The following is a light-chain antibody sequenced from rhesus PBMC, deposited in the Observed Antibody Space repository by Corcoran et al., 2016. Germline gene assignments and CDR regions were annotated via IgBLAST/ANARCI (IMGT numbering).Light chain of an antibody. CDR1: QGISSW. Sequence: DIQMTQSPSSLSASVGDKVTITCHASQGISSWLAWYQQNPGKPPKPLIDNESILQSGVPSRYIGSGCGTDYTLTISSLQPEDFVIYYCQQYDDLPWTFGQGTKVEIK. V-gene: IGKV1-19*01. CDR2: NES. J-gene: IGKJ1*01. CDR3: QQYDDLPWT.